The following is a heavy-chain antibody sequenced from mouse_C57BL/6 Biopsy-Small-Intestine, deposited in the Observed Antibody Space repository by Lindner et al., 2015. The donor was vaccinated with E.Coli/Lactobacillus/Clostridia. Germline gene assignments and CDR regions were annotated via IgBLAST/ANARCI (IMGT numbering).Heavy chain of an antibody. CDR2: TLPIFGTP. J-gene: IGHJ3*01. Sequence: SVKVSCKPSGGTFSSYAISWVRQAPGQGLEYMGGTLPIFGTPKVAQKFQGRVTIIADKSTSTAYMEMRSLRADDTAVYYCASPPDYDYWTDYSYGFDIWGQGTMVTVSS. D-gene: IGHD1-1*02. CDR1: GGTFSSYA. V-gene: IGHV1-81*01. CDR3: ASPPDYDYWTDYSYGFDI.